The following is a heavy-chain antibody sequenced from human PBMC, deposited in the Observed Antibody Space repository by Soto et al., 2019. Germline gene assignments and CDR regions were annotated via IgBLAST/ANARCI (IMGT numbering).Heavy chain of an antibody. Sequence: QVQLVQSGGEVKRPGASVKVSCKPSGYTFTNYVIDWVRQAPGQGLEWMGWISPFNGHTEYAQKFQGRVTLTTDTSTSTAYMELTSLRFDDTAVYYCARDAGGGSYLAYWGQGTLVTVSS. J-gene: IGHJ4*02. V-gene: IGHV1-18*01. D-gene: IGHD1-26*01. CDR2: ISPFNGHT. CDR1: GYTFTNYV. CDR3: ARDAGGGSYLAY.